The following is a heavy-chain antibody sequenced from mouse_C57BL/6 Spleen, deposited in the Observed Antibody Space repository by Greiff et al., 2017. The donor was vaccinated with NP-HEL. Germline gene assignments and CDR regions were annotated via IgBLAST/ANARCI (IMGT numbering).Heavy chain of an antibody. Sequence: QVQLQQPGAELVMPGASVKLSCKASGYTFTSYWMHWVKQRPGQGLEWIGEIDPSDSYTNSNQKFKGKSTFTVDKSSSTAYMQLSSLTSEDSAVYYCARRLYYGSSSDWYFDVWGTGTTVTVSS. D-gene: IGHD1-1*01. J-gene: IGHJ1*03. CDR1: GYTFTSYW. CDR3: ARRLYYGSSSDWYFDV. CDR2: IDPSDSYT. V-gene: IGHV1-69*01.